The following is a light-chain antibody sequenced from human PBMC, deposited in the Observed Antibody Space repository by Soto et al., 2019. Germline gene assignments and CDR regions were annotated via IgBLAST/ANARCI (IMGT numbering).Light chain of an antibody. V-gene: IGKV3-20*01. CDR2: GAS. J-gene: IGKJ1*01. Sequence: EIVLTQSPGTLSLSPGERATLSCRASQSVSSSYLAWYQQKPGQAPRLLIYGASSRATGIPDRFSGSGSGTDFTLTISILEPEDFAVYYCQHHGTFGQGTKVEIK. CDR1: QSVSSSY. CDR3: QHHGT.